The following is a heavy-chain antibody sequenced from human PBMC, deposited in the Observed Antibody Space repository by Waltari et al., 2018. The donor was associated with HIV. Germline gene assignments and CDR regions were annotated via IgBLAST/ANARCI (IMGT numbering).Heavy chain of an antibody. J-gene: IGHJ4*02. Sequence: QVKLVESGGGLVNRGGSLRLSCAPLGLTFSNYYMTWIRQAPGKGLEWVSYIRSDTDTIYYADSVKGRFTISRDNAKNSLYLQMNRLSVEDTAVYYCARLKYSSGFFDYWGQGALVTVSS. D-gene: IGHD6-19*01. CDR1: GLTFSNYY. CDR3: ARLKYSSGFFDY. V-gene: IGHV3-11*01. CDR2: IRSDTDTI.